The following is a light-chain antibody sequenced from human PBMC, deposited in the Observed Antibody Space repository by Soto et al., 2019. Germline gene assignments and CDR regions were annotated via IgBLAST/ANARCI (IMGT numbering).Light chain of an antibody. V-gene: IGLV1-47*01. CDR2: RNN. J-gene: IGLJ7*01. CDR1: SSNIGSNY. CDR3: AAWDDSLSASV. Sequence: QPVLTQPPSASGTPGQRVTISCSGSSSNIGSNYVYWYQQLPGTAPKLLIYRNNQRPSGVSDRFSGSKSGTSASLAISGLRSEVEADYYCAAWDDSLSASVFGGGTQLTVL.